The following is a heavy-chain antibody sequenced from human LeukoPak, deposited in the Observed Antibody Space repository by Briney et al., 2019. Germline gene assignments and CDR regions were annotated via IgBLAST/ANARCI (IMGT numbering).Heavy chain of an antibody. CDR3: AVVEMPTPTPKYFDY. Sequence: GGSLRLSCAASGFTFSNFEMNWVRQAPGKGLEWISYISGTGSAKHYADSVKGRFTISRDNAKNSLSLQMNSLRAEDTGVYYCAVVEMPTPTPKYFDYWGQGTLVTVSS. CDR1: GFTFSNFE. CDR2: ISGTGSAK. D-gene: IGHD5-24*01. V-gene: IGHV3-48*03. J-gene: IGHJ4*02.